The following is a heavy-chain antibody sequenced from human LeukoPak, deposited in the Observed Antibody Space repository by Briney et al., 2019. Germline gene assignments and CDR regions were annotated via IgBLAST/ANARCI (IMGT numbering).Heavy chain of an antibody. CDR3: AKAKYSSSWYGVFDY. J-gene: IGHJ4*02. D-gene: IGHD6-13*01. CDR1: GFTFSSYG. CDR2: ISYDGSNK. Sequence: PGGSLRLSCAASGFTFSSYGMHWVRQAPGKGLEWVAVISYDGSNKYYADSVKGRFTISRDNSKNTLYLQMNSLRAEDTAVYYCAKAKYSSSWYGVFDYWGQGTLVTVSS. V-gene: IGHV3-30*18.